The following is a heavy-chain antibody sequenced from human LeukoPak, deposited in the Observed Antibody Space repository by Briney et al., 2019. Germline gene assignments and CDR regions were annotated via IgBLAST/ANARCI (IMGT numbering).Heavy chain of an antibody. J-gene: IGHJ3*02. D-gene: IGHD3-16*02. V-gene: IGHV3-30*02. CDR3: ARVRGVIYAHDAFDI. Sequence: PGGSLRLSCAASGFTFDCCGMHWVRQAPGKGLEWVAFIRNVGNDKYYADSVKGRFFISRDNSKNTLSLQMNSLRVEDTAVYYCARVRGVIYAHDAFDIWGQGTMVTVSS. CDR2: IRNVGNDK. CDR1: GFTFDCCG.